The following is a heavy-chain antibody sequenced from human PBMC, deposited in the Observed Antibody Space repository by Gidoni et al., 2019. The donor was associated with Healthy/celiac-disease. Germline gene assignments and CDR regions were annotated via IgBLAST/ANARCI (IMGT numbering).Heavy chain of an antibody. CDR2: IYTSGST. CDR3: ARVGNIAPKTAMSWFDP. D-gene: IGHD6-13*01. J-gene: IGHJ5*02. Sequence: QVQLQESGPGLVKPSQTLSLTCTVSGGSISSGSDYWSWIRQPAGKGLEWIGRIYTSGSTNYNPSLKSRVTISVDTSKNQFSLKLSSVTAADTAVYYCARVGNIAPKTAMSWFDPWGQGTLVTVSS. V-gene: IGHV4-61*02. CDR1: GGSISSGSDY.